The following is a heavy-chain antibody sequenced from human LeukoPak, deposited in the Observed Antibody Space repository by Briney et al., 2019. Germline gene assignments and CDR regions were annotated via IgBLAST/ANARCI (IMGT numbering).Heavy chain of an antibody. CDR2: ISAYNGNT. J-gene: IGHJ4*02. Sequence: GASVKVSCKASGYTFTSYGISWVRQAPGQGLEWMGWISAYNGNTNYAQKLQGRVTMTTDTSTSTAYMELRSLRSDDTAVYYCARPYYDFWSGYWYYFDYWGQGTLVTVSS. V-gene: IGHV1-18*01. D-gene: IGHD3-3*01. CDR3: ARPYYDFWSGYWYYFDY. CDR1: GYTFTSYG.